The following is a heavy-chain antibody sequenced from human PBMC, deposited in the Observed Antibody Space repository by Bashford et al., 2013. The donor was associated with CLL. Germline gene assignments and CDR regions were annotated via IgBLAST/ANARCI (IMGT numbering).Heavy chain of an antibody. CDR2: ISSSSSI. Sequence: GGSLRLLLYSLWLHLTTYSMNWVRQAPGKGLEWVSSISSSSSIYYADSVRGRFTISRDNAKNSLYLQMNSLRAEDTAVYYCASDRNGMDVWGQGTTVTVSS. CDR3: ASDRNGMDV. J-gene: IGHJ6*02. V-gene: IGHV3-21*01. CDR1: LHLTTYS.